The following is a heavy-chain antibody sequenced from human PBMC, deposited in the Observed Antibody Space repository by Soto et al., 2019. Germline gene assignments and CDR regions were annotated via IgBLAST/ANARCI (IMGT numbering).Heavy chain of an antibody. J-gene: IGHJ4*02. D-gene: IGHD3-10*01. CDR1: GFTFSSYV. CDR2: ISISSSTR. Sequence: EVQLVESGGGLVQPGGSLRLSCAASGFTFSSYVINWVRQAPGKGLEWVSYISISSSTRYYADSVRGRFTISRDNDKNSLYLQMNSLRDEDTAVYYCARGGGFFDYWGQGTLVTVSS. CDR3: ARGGGFFDY. V-gene: IGHV3-48*02.